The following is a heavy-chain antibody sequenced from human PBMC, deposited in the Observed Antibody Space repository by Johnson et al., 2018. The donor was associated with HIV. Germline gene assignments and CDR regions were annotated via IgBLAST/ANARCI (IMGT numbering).Heavy chain of an antibody. CDR3: ARDRIPYNWNYEGDAFDI. J-gene: IGHJ3*02. V-gene: IGHV3-7*01. CDR1: GFTFSSYW. D-gene: IGHD1-7*01. Sequence: VQLVESGGGVVQPGGSLRLSCAASGFTFSSYWMSWVRQAPGKGLEWVANIKQDGSEKYYVDSVKGLFTISRDNAKNSLYLQMNSLRAEDTAVYYCARDRIPYNWNYEGDAFDIWGQGTMVTVSS. CDR2: IKQDGSEK.